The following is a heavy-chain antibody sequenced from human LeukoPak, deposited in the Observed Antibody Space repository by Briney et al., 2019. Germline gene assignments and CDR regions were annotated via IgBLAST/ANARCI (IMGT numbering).Heavy chain of an antibody. J-gene: IGHJ4*02. Sequence: ASVKVSCKASGYTFTSYGISWVRQAPGQGLEWMGWISAYNGNTNYAQKLQGRVTMTTDTSTSTAYMELRSLRSDDTAVYYCARDQKGYCSSTSCYGEEVYDHWGQGTLVTVSS. CDR1: GYTFTSYG. CDR2: ISAYNGNT. CDR3: ARDQKGYCSSTSCYGEEVYDH. D-gene: IGHD2-2*01. V-gene: IGHV1-18*01.